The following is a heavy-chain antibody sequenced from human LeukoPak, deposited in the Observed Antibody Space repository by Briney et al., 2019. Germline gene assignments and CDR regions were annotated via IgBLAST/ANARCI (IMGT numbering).Heavy chain of an antibody. J-gene: IGHJ5*02. D-gene: IGHD3-3*01. CDR2: ISAYNGNT. Sequence: ASVKVSCKASGYTFTSYGISWVRQAPGQGLEWMGWISAYNGNTNYAQKLQGRVTMTTDTSTSTAYMELRSLRSDDTAVYYCARDWYYDFWSGYYKRGDNNWFDPGAREPWSPSPQ. CDR1: GYTFTSYG. V-gene: IGHV1-18*01. CDR3: ARDWYYDFWSGYYKRGDNNWFDP.